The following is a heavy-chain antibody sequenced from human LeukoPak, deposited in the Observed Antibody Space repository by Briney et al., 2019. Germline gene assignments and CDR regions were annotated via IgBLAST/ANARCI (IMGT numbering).Heavy chain of an antibody. CDR2: ISAYNGNT. J-gene: IGHJ6*03. CDR3: ARAASFGELLPLYYYYYYMDV. D-gene: IGHD3-10*01. CDR1: GYTFTSYG. Sequence: ASVEVSCKASGYTFTSYGISWVRQAPGQGLEWMGWISAYNGNTNYAQKLQGRVTMTTDTSTSTAYMELRSLRSDDTAVYYCARAASFGELLPLYYYYYYMDVWGKGTTVTISS. V-gene: IGHV1-18*01.